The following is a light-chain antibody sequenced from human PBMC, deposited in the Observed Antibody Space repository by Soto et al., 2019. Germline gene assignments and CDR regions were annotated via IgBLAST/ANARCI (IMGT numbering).Light chain of an antibody. CDR3: QQRSNSPWS. CDR1: RSVSTF. CDR2: DAS. V-gene: IGKV3-11*01. J-gene: IGKJ5*01. Sequence: EFLLTQSPGTLSLSPGERAPLSCGASRSVSTFLGWYQQKPGQPPRLLIYDASNRATGVPARFSGSGSGTDFTLTISSLAPEDFAVYYCQQRSNSPWSFGQGTRLEIK.